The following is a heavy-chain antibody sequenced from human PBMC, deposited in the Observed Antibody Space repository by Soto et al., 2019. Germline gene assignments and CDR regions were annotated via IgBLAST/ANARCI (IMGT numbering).Heavy chain of an antibody. V-gene: IGHV1-69*02. D-gene: IGHD2-15*01. Sequence: NVSCGRSGGTDSSDTNGRVQEAPGQGLEWMGRIIPILGIANYAQKFQGRVTITADKSTSTAYMELSSLRSEATAVYYCARVGRYTNCNLSPWG. J-gene: IGHJ5*02. CDR1: GGTDSSDT. CDR2: IIPILGIA. CDR3: ARVGRYTNCNLSP.